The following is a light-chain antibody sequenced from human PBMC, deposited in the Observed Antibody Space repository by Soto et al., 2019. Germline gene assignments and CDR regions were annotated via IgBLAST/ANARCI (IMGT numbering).Light chain of an antibody. V-gene: IGLV2-14*01. CDR3: SSYTSITTLV. CDR2: GVS. CDR1: SSDVGGYDY. J-gene: IGLJ2*01. Sequence: QSVLTQPASVSGSPGQSITISCTGTSSDVGGYDYVSWYQQHPGKAPKLMIYGVSNRRPGVSDRFSGSKSGNTASLTISGLQAGDEADYYCSSYTSITTLVFGGGTKVTVL.